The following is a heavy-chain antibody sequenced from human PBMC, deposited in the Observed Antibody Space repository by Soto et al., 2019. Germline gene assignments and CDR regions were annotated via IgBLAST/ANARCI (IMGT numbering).Heavy chain of an antibody. CDR2: IYYSGST. CDR3: ARTTVTPYYFDY. V-gene: IGHV4-39*01. CDR1: GGSISSSSYY. Sequence: SETLSLTCTVSGGSISSSSYYWGWIRQPPGKGLEWIGSIYYSGSTYYNPSLKSRVTISVDTSKNQFSLKLSSVTAADTAVYYCARTTVTPYYFDYWGQGTPVTVSS. J-gene: IGHJ4*02. D-gene: IGHD4-17*01.